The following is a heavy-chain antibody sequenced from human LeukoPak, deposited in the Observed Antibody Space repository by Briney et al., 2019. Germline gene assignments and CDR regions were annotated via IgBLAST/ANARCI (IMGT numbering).Heavy chain of an antibody. J-gene: IGHJ5*02. D-gene: IGHD3-10*01. CDR1: GGSFSGYY. CDR3: ARDVTMARGVITPSRRWFDP. CDR2: INHSGST. Sequence: SETLSLTCAVYGGSFSGYYWRWIRQPPGKGLEWIGEINHSGSTNYNPSLKSRVTISVDTSKNQFSLKLSSVTAADTAVYYCARDVTMARGVITPSRRWFDPWGQGTLVTVSS. V-gene: IGHV4-34*01.